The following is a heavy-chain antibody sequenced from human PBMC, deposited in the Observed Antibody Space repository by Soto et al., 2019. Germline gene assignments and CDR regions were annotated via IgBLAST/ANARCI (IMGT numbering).Heavy chain of an antibody. J-gene: IGHJ4*02. D-gene: IGHD6-19*01. CDR3: ARGVAGSGFDF. CDR1: GDSVSSNTAA. Sequence: SQTISLTCAISGDSVSSNTAAWNWIRSSPSRGLEWLGRTYYRSNWRHDYAVSVKSRITVNPDTSKNHYSLQMNSVTPDDTAVYFCARGVAGSGFDFSCQGPLVTLS. V-gene: IGHV6-1*01. CDR2: TYYRSNWRH.